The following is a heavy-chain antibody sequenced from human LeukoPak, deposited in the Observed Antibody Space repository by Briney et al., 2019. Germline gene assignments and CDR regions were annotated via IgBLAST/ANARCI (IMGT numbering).Heavy chain of an antibody. CDR3: AKPSYYDSSGYYSYYFDY. D-gene: IGHD3-22*01. V-gene: IGHV3-23*01. CDR2: ISGSGGST. Sequence: PGGSLRLSCAASGFTFSSYAMSWVRQAPGKGLEWGSAISGSGGSTYYADSVKGRFTISRDNSKNTLYLQMNSLRAEDTAVYYCAKPSYYDSSGYYSYYFDYWGQGTLVTVSS. CDR1: GFTFSSYA. J-gene: IGHJ4*02.